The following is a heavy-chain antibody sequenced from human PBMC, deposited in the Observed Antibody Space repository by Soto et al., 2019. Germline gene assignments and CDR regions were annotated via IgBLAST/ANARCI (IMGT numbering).Heavy chain of an antibody. V-gene: IGHV4-31*03. J-gene: IGHJ4*02. CDR1: GGAISSGGYH. Sequence: QVQLQESGPGLVKPSQTLSLTCTVSGGAISSGGYHWSWIRQHPGKGLEWIGYIYYSGTTYYNPSLKSRVTLSVDTSKNQFSLKLSSVTAADTAVYYCARVSLAGTTVDYWGQGTLVTVSS. CDR3: ARVSLAGTTVDY. D-gene: IGHD1-1*01. CDR2: IYYSGTT.